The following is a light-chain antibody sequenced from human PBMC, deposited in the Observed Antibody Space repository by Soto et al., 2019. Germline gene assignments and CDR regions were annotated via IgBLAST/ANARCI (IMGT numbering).Light chain of an antibody. CDR2: AAS. CDR1: QGIRND. CDR3: LQDYNYPYT. Sequence: AIQMTQSPSSLSASVRDRVTITCRASQGIRNDLGWYQQKPGKAPKLLIYAASSLQSGVPSRFSGSGSGTDFTLTISNLQPEDFATYDCLQDYNYPYTFGQGTKLEIK. V-gene: IGKV1-6*01. J-gene: IGKJ2*01.